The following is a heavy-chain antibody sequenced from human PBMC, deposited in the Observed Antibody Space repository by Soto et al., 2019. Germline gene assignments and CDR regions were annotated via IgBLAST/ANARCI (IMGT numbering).Heavy chain of an antibody. CDR2: VSASAGTT. V-gene: IGHV3-23*01. Sequence: GGSLRLSCAASGFTFSDYAMNWVRQGPGKGLQWVSVVSASAGTTYYADSVKGRFTISRDNSKNTMYMQMNSLRAEDTAVYYCVQGRAYCGGDCLGNLFNSWGQGTLVTVSS. CDR3: VQGRAYCGGDCLGNLFNS. J-gene: IGHJ5*01. CDR1: GFTFSDYA. D-gene: IGHD2-21*02.